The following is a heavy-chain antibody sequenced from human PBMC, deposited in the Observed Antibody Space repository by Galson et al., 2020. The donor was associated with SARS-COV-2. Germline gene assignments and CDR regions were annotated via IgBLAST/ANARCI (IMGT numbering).Heavy chain of an antibody. CDR3: AKEGVWDSSVWYADY. CDR2: ISSSSERT. Sequence: GGSLRLSCAAYGFTFSSYAMTWVRQAPGRGLEWVSAISSSSERTYYADSVKGRFTISRDNSNNTLYLQMNSLRVEDTAVYFCAKEGVWDSSVWYADYWGQGTLVTVSS. D-gene: IGHD6-19*01. J-gene: IGHJ4*02. V-gene: IGHV3-23*01. CDR1: GFTFSSYA.